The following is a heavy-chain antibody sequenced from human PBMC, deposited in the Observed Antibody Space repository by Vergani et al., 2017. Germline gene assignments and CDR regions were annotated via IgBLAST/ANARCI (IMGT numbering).Heavy chain of an antibody. CDR1: GGSISSYY. J-gene: IGHJ5*02. D-gene: IGHD2-21*02. V-gene: IGHV4-59*01. Sequence: QVQLQESGPGLVKPSEALSLTCTVSGGSISSYYWSWIRQPPGKGLEWIGYIYYSGSTNYNPSLKSRVTISVDTSKNQFSLKLSSVTAADTAVYYCARPYCGGDCYSDPWGQGTLVTVSS. CDR2: IYYSGST. CDR3: ARPYCGGDCYSDP.